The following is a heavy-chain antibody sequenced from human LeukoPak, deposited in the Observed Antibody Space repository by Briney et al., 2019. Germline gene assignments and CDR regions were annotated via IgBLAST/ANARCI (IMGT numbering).Heavy chain of an antibody. D-gene: IGHD2-15*01. CDR1: GFTFSSYA. CDR2: ISYDGSNK. CDR3: ARDLSVVAANFDY. Sequence: GRSLRLSCAASGFTFSSYAMHWVPQAPGKGLEWVAVISYDGSNKYYADSVKGRFTISRDNSKNTLYLQMNSLRAKDTAVYYCARDLSVVAANFDYWGQGTLVTVSS. J-gene: IGHJ4*02. V-gene: IGHV3-30*04.